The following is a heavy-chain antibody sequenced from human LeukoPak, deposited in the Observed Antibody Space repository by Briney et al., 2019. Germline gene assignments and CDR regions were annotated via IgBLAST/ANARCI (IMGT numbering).Heavy chain of an antibody. CDR2: INPSAGTT. J-gene: IGHJ3*01. CDR1: GHTFTGYY. D-gene: IGHD3-10*01. V-gene: IGHV1-46*01. Sequence: GSVKVSCKASGHTFTGYYIHWVRQAPGQGLEWMGVINPSAGTTGYAQKFQGRITMTRDTSTNMVYMDLSSLRSEDTALYFCARDSWFRELADAFDLWGQGTMVIVSS. CDR3: ARDSWFRELADAFDL.